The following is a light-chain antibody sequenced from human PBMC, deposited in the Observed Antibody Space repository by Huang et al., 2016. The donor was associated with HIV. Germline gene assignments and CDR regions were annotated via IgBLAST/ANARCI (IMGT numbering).Light chain of an antibody. CDR3: QQYYATPLT. CDR1: QGISDS. V-gene: IGKV1-NL1*01. CDR2: SAS. Sequence: DIQMTQSPSSLSASIGDRVTITCRASQGISDSVAWYQQKPGKAPKVLLSSASRLQSGVPPRFSGGGSGTEYTLTISSLQPEDFANYYCQQYYATPLTFGGGTKVEIK. J-gene: IGKJ4*01.